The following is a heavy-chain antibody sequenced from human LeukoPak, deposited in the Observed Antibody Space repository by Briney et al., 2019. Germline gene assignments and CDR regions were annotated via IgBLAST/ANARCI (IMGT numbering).Heavy chain of an antibody. CDR1: GGSISSGSYY. Sequence: SETLSLTCTVSGGSISSGSYYWSWIRQPPGRGLEWIGRIYTSGSTNYNPSLKSRVTMSVDTSKNQFSLKLSSVTAADTAVYYCARDYCSSTSCYVKNCFCWFDPWGQGTLVTVSS. CDR3: ARDYCSSTSCYVKNCFCWFDP. D-gene: IGHD2-2*01. V-gene: IGHV4-61*02. CDR2: IYTSGST. J-gene: IGHJ5*02.